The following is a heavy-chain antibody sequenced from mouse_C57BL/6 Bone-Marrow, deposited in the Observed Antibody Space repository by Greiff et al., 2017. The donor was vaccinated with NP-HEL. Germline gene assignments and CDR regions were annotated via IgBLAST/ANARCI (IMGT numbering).Heavy chain of an antibody. V-gene: IGHV1-26*01. D-gene: IGHD1-1*01. CDR2: INPNNGGT. CDR3: ANYYGSSYSYYYAMDY. J-gene: IGHJ4*01. CDR1: GYTFTDYY. Sequence: EVQLQQSGPELVKPGASVKISCKASGYTFTDYYMNWVKQSHGKSLEWIGDINPNNGGTSYNQKFKGKATLTVDKSSSTAYMELRSLTSEDSAVYYCANYYGSSYSYYYAMDYWGQGTSVTVSS.